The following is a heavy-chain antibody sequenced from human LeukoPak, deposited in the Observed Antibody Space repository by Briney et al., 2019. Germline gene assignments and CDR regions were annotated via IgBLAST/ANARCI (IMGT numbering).Heavy chain of an antibody. V-gene: IGHV4-59*04. J-gene: IGHJ4*02. CDR2: IYYSGST. D-gene: IGHD3-22*01. Sequence: SETLSLTCTVSGGSISSYYWSWIRQPPGKGLEWIGYIYYSGSTYYNPSLKSRVTISVDTSKNQFSLKLSSVTAADTAVYYCARVGGDSSGDITADYWGQGTLVTVSS. CDR3: ARVGGDSSGDITADY. CDR1: GGSISSYY.